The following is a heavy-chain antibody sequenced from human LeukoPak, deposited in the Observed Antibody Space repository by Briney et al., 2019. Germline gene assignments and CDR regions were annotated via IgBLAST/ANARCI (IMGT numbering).Heavy chain of an antibody. CDR2: ISYSGST. J-gene: IGHJ5*02. Sequence: SETLSLTCTVSGGSINSSSYYWGWIRQPPGKGLEWIGTISYSGSTYYNPSLKSRVIISVDTSKNQFSLKVSSVTAADTAVYYCARLSRVAGRLNGIDPWGQGILVTVSS. CDR1: GGSINSSSYY. D-gene: IGHD6-19*01. V-gene: IGHV4-39*01. CDR3: ARLSRVAGRLNGIDP.